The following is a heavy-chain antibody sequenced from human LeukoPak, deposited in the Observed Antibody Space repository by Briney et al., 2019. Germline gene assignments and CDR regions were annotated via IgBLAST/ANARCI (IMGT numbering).Heavy chain of an antibody. CDR3: ARDLYGDSSLDY. V-gene: IGHV1-2*02. CDR1: GYTFTAYY. Sequence: ASVKVSCKASGYTFTAYYMHWVRQAPGQGLEWMGWINPNSANTNYAQKFQGRVTMTRDTSISTAYMELSRLRSDDTAVYYCARDLYGDSSLDYWGQGTLVTVSS. CDR2: INPNSANT. D-gene: IGHD4-17*01. J-gene: IGHJ4*02.